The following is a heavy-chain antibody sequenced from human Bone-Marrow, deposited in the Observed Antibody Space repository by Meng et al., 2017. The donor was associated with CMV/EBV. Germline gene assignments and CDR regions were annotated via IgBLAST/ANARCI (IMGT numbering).Heavy chain of an antibody. CDR2: IYYSGST. CDR3: ARDMGSSGYYGNNWFDP. J-gene: IGHJ5*02. V-gene: IGHV4-30-4*08. D-gene: IGHD3-22*01. Sequence: QVQLQQSGPGLVKPSQTLSLTCPVSGGSISSGDYYWSWIRQPPGKGLEWIGYIYYSGSTYYNPSLKSRVTISVDTSKNQFSLKLSSVTAADTAVYYCARDMGSSGYYGNNWFDPWGQGTLVTVSS. CDR1: GGSISSGDYY.